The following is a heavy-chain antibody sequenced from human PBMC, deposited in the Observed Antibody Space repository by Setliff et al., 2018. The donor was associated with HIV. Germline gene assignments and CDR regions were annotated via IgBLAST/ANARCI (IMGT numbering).Heavy chain of an antibody. Sequence: GGSLRLSCAASGFSFRTYAMSWVRQAPGQGLGWVSAISGSGGSTYYADSVKGRFTISRDNSKTTLYLQMNSLRAEDTAVYYCAKGRYSSGANYYYYYMDVWGKGTTVTVSS. D-gene: IGHD6-19*01. J-gene: IGHJ6*03. CDR1: GFSFRTYA. V-gene: IGHV3-23*01. CDR3: AKGRYSSGANYYYYYMDV. CDR2: ISGSGGST.